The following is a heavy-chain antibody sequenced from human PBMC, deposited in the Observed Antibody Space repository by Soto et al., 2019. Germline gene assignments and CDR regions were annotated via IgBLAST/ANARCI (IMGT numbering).Heavy chain of an antibody. CDR3: ARDRGWGMIVVVQKGLDY. Sequence: GGSLRLSCAASGFTFSSYAMHWVRQAPGKGLEWVAVISYDGSNKYYADSVKGRFTISRDNSKNTLYLQMNSLRAEDTAVYYCARDRGWGMIVVVQKGLDYWGQGTLVTVSS. CDR1: GFTFSSYA. CDR2: ISYDGSNK. V-gene: IGHV3-30-3*01. D-gene: IGHD3-22*01. J-gene: IGHJ4*02.